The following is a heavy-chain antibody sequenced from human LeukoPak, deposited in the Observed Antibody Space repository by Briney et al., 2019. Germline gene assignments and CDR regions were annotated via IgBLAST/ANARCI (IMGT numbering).Heavy chain of an antibody. Sequence: SETLSLTCTVSGGSISSYYWSWIRQPPGKGLEWIGYIYYSGSTNYNPSLKSRVTISVDTSKNQFSLKLSSVTAADTAVYYCARASKKGIQLWFDYWDQGTLVTVSS. J-gene: IGHJ4*02. CDR1: GGSISSYY. D-gene: IGHD5-18*01. CDR2: IYYSGST. CDR3: ARASKKGIQLWFDY. V-gene: IGHV4-59*01.